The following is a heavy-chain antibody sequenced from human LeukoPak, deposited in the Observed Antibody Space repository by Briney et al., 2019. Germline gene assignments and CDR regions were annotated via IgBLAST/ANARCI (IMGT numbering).Heavy chain of an antibody. CDR1: GGSISSYY. CDR2: IYTSGST. D-gene: IGHD3-22*01. Sequence: SSETLSLTCTVSGGSISSYYWSWIRQPAGKGLEWIGRIYTSGSTNYNTSLKSRVTMSVDTSKNQISLKLSSVTAADTAVYYCAREIGDYYDSSGYRTYYFDYWGQGTLVTVSS. V-gene: IGHV4-4*07. CDR3: AREIGDYYDSSGYRTYYFDY. J-gene: IGHJ4*02.